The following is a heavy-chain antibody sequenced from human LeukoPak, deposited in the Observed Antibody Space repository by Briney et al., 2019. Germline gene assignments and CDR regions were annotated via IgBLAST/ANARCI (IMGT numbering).Heavy chain of an antibody. Sequence: PGGSLRLSCAASGFTFSSYAMSWVRQAPGKGLEWDSAISGSGGSTYYADSVKGRFTISRDNSKNTLYLQMNSLRAEDTAVYYCAIREGQQPYPCDYWGQGTLVTVSS. CDR3: AIREGQQPYPCDY. J-gene: IGHJ4*02. D-gene: IGHD6-13*01. CDR2: ISGSGGST. CDR1: GFTFSSYA. V-gene: IGHV3-23*01.